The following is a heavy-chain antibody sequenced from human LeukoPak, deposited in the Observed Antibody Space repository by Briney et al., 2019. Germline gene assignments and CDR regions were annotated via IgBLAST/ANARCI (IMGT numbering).Heavy chain of an antibody. Sequence: SETLSLTCAVSGGSISSYYWSWIRQPPGKGLGWIGYIYYSGSTNYNPSLKSRVTISVDTSKNQFSLKLSSVTAADTAVYYCARVRYYDSSGELDYWGQGTLVTVSS. CDR3: ARVRYYDSSGELDY. J-gene: IGHJ4*02. CDR2: IYYSGST. V-gene: IGHV4-59*01. CDR1: GGSISSYY. D-gene: IGHD3-22*01.